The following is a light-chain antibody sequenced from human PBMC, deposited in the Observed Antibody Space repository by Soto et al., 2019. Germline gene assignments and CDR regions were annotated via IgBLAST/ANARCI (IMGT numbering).Light chain of an antibody. CDR2: GAS. CDR3: QQYGSSPLT. Sequence: EIVLTQSPGTLSVSPGERATLSCRASQSLRSSSLAWYQQRLGQAPRLLIYGASRRATAIPDRFSGSGSGTDFTLTISRLEPEDFAVYYCQQYGSSPLTFGGGTKVEIK. CDR1: QSLRSSS. V-gene: IGKV3-20*01. J-gene: IGKJ4*01.